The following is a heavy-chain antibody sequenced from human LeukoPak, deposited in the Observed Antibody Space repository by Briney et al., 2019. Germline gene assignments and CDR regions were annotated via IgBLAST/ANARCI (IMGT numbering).Heavy chain of an antibody. Sequence: GASVNVSCKASGYTFTSYAMHWVRQAPGQRLEWMGWINAGNGNTKYSQKFQGRVTITRDTSASTAYMELSSLRSEDTAVYYCARDHYYDSSGYYYVGAFDIWGQGTMVTVSS. CDR1: GYTFTSYA. CDR2: INAGNGNT. CDR3: ARDHYYDSSGYYYVGAFDI. V-gene: IGHV1-3*01. J-gene: IGHJ3*02. D-gene: IGHD3-22*01.